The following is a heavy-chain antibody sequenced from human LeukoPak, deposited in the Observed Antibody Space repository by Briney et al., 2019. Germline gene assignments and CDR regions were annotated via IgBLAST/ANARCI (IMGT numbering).Heavy chain of an antibody. V-gene: IGHV3-33*01. CDR3: ARDGTGSNSGWYIH. CDR2: IWYDGSNK. Sequence: GRSLRLSCAASGFTFSSHGMHWVRQAPGKGLEWVAVIWYDGSNKYYADSVKGRFTISRDNSKNTLYLQMNSLRAEDTAVYYCARDGTGSNSGWYIHWGQGTLVTVSS. J-gene: IGHJ4*02. CDR1: GFTFSSHG. D-gene: IGHD6-19*01.